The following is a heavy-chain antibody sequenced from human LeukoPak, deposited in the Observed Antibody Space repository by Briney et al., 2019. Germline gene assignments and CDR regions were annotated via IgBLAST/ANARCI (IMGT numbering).Heavy chain of an antibody. D-gene: IGHD3-9*01. CDR2: ISAYNGNT. V-gene: IGHV1-18*01. CDR3: ARATLRYFDWLLPDDY. J-gene: IGHJ4*02. Sequence: GASVKVSCKASGYTFTSYGISWVRQAPGQGLEWMGWISAYNGNTNYAQKLQGRVTMTTDTSTSTAYMELRSLRSDDTAVYYCARATLRYFDWLLPDDYWGQGTLVTVSS. CDR1: GYTFTSYG.